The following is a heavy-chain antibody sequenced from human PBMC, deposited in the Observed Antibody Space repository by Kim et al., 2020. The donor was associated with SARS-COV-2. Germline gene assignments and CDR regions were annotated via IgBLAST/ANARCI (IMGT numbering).Heavy chain of an antibody. CDR1: GYKFTDYG. CDR2: INPNSGNA. D-gene: IGHD3-22*01. V-gene: IGHV1-18*01. Sequence: ASVKVSCKSSGYKFTDYGISWVRQAPGQGLEWIGWINPNSGNANYAQKFQDRVTMTTETSTSTAFLELRSLRSHDSSVYYCSRWGIVVAHKYRGQGTLVT. CDR3: SRWGIVVAHKY. J-gene: IGHJ1*01.